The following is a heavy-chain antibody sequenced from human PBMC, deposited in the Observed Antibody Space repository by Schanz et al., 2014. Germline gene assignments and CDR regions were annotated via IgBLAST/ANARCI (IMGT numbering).Heavy chain of an antibody. Sequence: DVQLLESGGGLVQPGGSLRLSCAASGFTFSGYSMNWVRQAPGKGLEWVAYISSSSSTIYYADSVRGRFTISRDNAKNSLYLQMNSLRAEDTAVYYCARVKGGFDYWGQGTLXTVSS. CDR2: ISSSSSTI. J-gene: IGHJ4*02. D-gene: IGHD3-16*01. CDR3: ARVKGGFDY. CDR1: GFTFSGYS. V-gene: IGHV3-48*01.